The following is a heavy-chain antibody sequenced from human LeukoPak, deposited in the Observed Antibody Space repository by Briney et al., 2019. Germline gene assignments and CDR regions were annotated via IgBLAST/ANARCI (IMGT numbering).Heavy chain of an antibody. J-gene: IGHJ4*02. D-gene: IGHD3-22*01. CDR2: ISDYSGNT. Sequence: GASVKVSCKASGYTFTSYGISWVRQAPGQGLEWMGWISDYSGNTNYAQKLQGRVTMTTDTSTSTAYMELRSLRSDDTAVYYCAREGQWGYYDSSGYYYLAYWGQGTLVTVSS. CDR3: AREGQWGYYDSSGYYYLAY. CDR1: GYTFTSYG. V-gene: IGHV1-18*01.